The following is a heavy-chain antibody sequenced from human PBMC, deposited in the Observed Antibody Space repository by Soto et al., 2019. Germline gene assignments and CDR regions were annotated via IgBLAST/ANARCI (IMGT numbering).Heavy chain of an antibody. J-gene: IGHJ3*02. CDR2: IKSKSDGGTT. CDR3: ATFLLVGSFDI. CDR1: GFTFSNAW. Sequence: GGSLRLSCVASGFTFSNAWMSWVRQAPGKGLEWVGRIKSKSDGGTTDYTAPVKGRFTISRDNSKNTLSLQMNTLRAEDTAVYYCATFLLVGSFDIWGQGTMVTVSS. D-gene: IGHD1-26*01. V-gene: IGHV3-15*01.